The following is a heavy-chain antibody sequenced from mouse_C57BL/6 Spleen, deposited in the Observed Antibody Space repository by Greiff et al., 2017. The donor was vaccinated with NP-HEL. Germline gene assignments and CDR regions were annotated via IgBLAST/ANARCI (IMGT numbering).Heavy chain of an antibody. Sequence: EVKLVESGGGLVKPGGSLKLSCAASGFTFSDYGMHWVRQAPEKGLEWVAYISSGSSTIYYADTVKGRFTISRDNAKNTLFLQMTSLRSEDTAMDYGARGYYRYWYFDVWGTGTTVTVSS. CDR1: GFTFSDYG. CDR3: ARGYYRYWYFDV. J-gene: IGHJ1*03. D-gene: IGHD2-3*01. V-gene: IGHV5-17*01. CDR2: ISSGSSTI.